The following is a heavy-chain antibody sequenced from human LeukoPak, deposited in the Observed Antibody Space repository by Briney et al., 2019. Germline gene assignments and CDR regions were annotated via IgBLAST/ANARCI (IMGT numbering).Heavy chain of an antibody. D-gene: IGHD6-19*01. J-gene: IGHJ1*01. Sequence: GGSLRLSCAASGFTVSSNYMSWVRQAPGKGLEWVSVIYSGGSTYYADSVKGRFTISRDNSKNTLYLQMNSLRAEDTAVYYCASSGSENSGWYPAEYFQHWGQGTLVTVSS. CDR2: IYSGGST. CDR3: ASSGSENSGWYPAEYFQH. CDR1: GFTVSSNY. V-gene: IGHV3-53*01.